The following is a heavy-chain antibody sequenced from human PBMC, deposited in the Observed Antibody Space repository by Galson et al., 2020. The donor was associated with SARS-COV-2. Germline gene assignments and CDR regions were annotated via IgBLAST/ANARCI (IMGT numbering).Heavy chain of an antibody. D-gene: IGHD2-21*01. CDR2: ISWNSGSI. V-gene: IGHV3-9*01. J-gene: IGHJ5*02. CDR3: AKDAYAILWHNWFDP. Sequence: GGSLRLSCAASGFTFDDYAMHWVRQAPGKGLEWVSGISWNSGSIGYADSVKGRFTISRDNAKNSLYLQMNSLRAEDTALYYCAKDAYAILWHNWFDPWGQGTLVTVSS. CDR1: GFTFDDYA.